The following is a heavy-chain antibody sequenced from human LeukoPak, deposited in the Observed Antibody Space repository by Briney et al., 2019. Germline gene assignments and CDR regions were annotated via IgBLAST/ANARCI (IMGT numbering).Heavy chain of an antibody. Sequence: SETLSLTCTVSGGSISSYYWSWIRQPAGKGLEWIGPIYTSGTTNYNPSLKSRVTMSVDTSKNQFSLKLSSVSAADTAVYYCAREDYDSSGYYTPAFDYWGQGTLVTVSS. CDR3: AREDYDSSGYYTPAFDY. CDR2: IYTSGTT. D-gene: IGHD3-22*01. V-gene: IGHV4-4*07. J-gene: IGHJ4*02. CDR1: GGSISSYY.